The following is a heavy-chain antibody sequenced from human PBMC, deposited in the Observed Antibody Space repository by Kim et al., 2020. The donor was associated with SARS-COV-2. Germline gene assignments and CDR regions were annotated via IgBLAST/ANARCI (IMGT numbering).Heavy chain of an antibody. V-gene: IGHV1-8*01. J-gene: IGHJ4*02. D-gene: IGHD3-10*01. CDR2: MNPNSGNT. Sequence: ASVKVSCKASGYTFTSYDINWVRQATGQGLEWMGWMNPNSGNTGYAQKFQGRVTMTRNTSISTAYMELSSLRSEDTAVYYCARTPTPILLWFGERPFDYWGQGTLVTVSS. CDR3: ARTPTPILLWFGERPFDY. CDR1: GYTFTSYD.